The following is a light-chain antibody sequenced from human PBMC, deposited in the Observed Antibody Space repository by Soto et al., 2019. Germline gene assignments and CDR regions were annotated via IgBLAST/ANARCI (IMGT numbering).Light chain of an antibody. Sequence: QSVLTQPPSASGSPGQSVTISCTGTSSDVGGYNYVSWYQQHPGKAPKLMIYEVSKRPSGVPDRFSGSKSGNTASLTVSGLQAEDEADYYCSSYAVSNNLYVFGTGTKLTVL. CDR2: EVS. CDR3: SSYAVSNNLYV. V-gene: IGLV2-8*01. CDR1: SSDVGGYNY. J-gene: IGLJ1*01.